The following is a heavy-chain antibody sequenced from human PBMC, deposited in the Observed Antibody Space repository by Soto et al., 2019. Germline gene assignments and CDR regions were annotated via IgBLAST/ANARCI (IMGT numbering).Heavy chain of an antibody. CDR2: IIPIFGTA. Sequence: SVKVSCKASGGTFSSYAISWVRQAPGQGLAWMGGIIPIFGTANYAQKFQGRVTITADKSTSTAYMELSSLRSEDTAVYYCAREAGGEYFGRENWFNPWGQGTLVTVSS. V-gene: IGHV1-69*06. CDR3: AREAGGEYFGRENWFNP. J-gene: IGHJ5*02. CDR1: GGTFSSYA. D-gene: IGHD3-10*01.